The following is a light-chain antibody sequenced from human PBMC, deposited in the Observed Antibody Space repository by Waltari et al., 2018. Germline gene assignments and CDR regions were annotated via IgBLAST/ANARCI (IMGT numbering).Light chain of an antibody. V-gene: IGLV2-14*03. Sequence: QSALTQSASVSGSPGQSITISCTGTSSDIGGYDYVSWYQHHPGKAPKLVIYGVTKRPSGVSNRFSGSKSGNTASLTISGLQAEDEADYYCNSYTTGSTWVFGGGTKLTVL. J-gene: IGLJ3*02. CDR1: SSDIGGYDY. CDR2: GVT. CDR3: NSYTTGSTWV.